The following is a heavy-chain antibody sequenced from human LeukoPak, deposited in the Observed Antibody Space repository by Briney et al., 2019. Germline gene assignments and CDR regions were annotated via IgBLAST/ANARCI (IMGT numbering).Heavy chain of an antibody. J-gene: IGHJ6*03. CDR2: IYYSGST. Sequence: KSSETLSLTCTVSGGSISSYYWSWIRQPPGKGLEWIGYIYYSGSTNYNPSLKSRVTISVDTSKNQFSLKLSSVTAADTAVYYCARAAGYDILTGYFPYYYYYMDVWGKGTTVTISS. V-gene: IGHV4-59*01. CDR1: GGSISSYY. D-gene: IGHD3-9*01. CDR3: ARAAGYDILTGYFPYYYYYMDV.